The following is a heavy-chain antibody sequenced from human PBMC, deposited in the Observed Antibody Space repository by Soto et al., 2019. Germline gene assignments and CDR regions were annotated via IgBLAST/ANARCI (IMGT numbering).Heavy chain of an antibody. CDR2: ISYDGSNK. CDR1: GFTFSSYA. J-gene: IGHJ6*02. V-gene: IGHV3-30-3*01. D-gene: IGHD2-2*01. Sequence: PGGSLRLSCAASGFTFSSYAMHWVRRAPGKGLEWVAVISYDGSNKYYADSVKGRFTISRDNSKNTLYLQMNSLRAEDTAVYYCARDHCSSTSCSRGDYYYGMDVWGQGTTVTVSS. CDR3: ARDHCSSTSCSRGDYYYGMDV.